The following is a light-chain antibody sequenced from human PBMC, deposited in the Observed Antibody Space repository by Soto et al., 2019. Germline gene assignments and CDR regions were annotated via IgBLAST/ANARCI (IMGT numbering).Light chain of an antibody. CDR1: ERINTY. Sequence: DIRMTQSPSSVSASVGDRVTITCRASERINTYLAWYQQQPGKAPKLLIYAASSLQSGVPSRFSGSGSGTEFTLTISNLQPEDLATYYCQQANSPPLTFGGGTKVEIK. CDR3: QQANSPPLT. CDR2: AAS. J-gene: IGKJ4*01. V-gene: IGKV1-12*01.